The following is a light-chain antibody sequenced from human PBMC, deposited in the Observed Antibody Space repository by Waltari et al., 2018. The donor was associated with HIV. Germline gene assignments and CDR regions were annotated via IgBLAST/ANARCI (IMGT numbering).Light chain of an antibody. CDR1: QDISNS. CDR3: QQYYSTPPCT. V-gene: IGKV1-NL1*01. CDR2: AAS. Sequence: DIPMTQSPSSLSASIGDRVVITCRASQDISNSVACYQQKPGKAPQLLLYAASRLESGVPSRFSGSGSGTDYTLTISSLQPEDFATYYCQQYYSTPPCTFGQGTKLEIK. J-gene: IGKJ2*02.